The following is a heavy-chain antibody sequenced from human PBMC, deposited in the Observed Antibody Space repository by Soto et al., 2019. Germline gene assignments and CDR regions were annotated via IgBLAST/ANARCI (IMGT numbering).Heavy chain of an antibody. D-gene: IGHD3-3*01. J-gene: IGHJ5*02. CDR3: ARDVYYDFWSGYKPFVWFDP. V-gene: IGHV1-18*04. CDR1: GYTFTSYG. Sequence: ASVKVSCKASGYTFTSYGISWVRQAPGQGLEWMGWISAYNGNTNYAQKLQGRVTMTTDTSTSTANMELRSLRSDDTAVYYCARDVYYDFWSGYKPFVWFDPWGKGTLVTVSS. CDR2: ISAYNGNT.